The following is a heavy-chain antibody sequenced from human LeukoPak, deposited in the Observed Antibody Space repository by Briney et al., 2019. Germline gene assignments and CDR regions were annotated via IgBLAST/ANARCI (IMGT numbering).Heavy chain of an antibody. J-gene: IGHJ6*03. V-gene: IGHV4-4*07. CDR2: IYTSGST. CDR1: GGSISSYY. Sequence: PSETLSLTCTVSGGSISSYYWSWIRQPAGKGLEWIGRIYTSGSTNYNPSLTSRVTMSVDTSKNQFSLKLSSVTAADTAVYYCAREKYYDILTGYPGYYYMDVWGKGTTVTVSS. CDR3: AREKYYDILTGYPGYYYMDV. D-gene: IGHD3-9*01.